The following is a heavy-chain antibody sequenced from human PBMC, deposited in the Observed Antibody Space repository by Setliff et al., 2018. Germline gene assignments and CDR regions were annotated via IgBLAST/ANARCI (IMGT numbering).Heavy chain of an antibody. CDR3: ARSPKLQITMVLYYFDY. CDR2: ISGSGGST. CDR1: GFTFSSYA. J-gene: IGHJ4*02. V-gene: IGHV3-23*01. Sequence: PGGSLRLSCAASGFTFSSYAMNWVRQAPGKGLEWVSAISGSGGSTYYADSVKGRLTISRDNSKNTLYLQMNSLRAEDTAVYYCARSPKLQITMVLYYFDYWGQGTLVTVSS. D-gene: IGHD3-10*01.